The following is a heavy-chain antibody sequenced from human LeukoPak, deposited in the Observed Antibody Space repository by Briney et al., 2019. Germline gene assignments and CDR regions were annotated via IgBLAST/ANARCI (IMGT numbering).Heavy chain of an antibody. CDR3: AKARIVGASNYFDY. V-gene: IGHV3-30*02. CDR1: GFTFSSYG. CDR2: IWYDGSNK. Sequence: GGSLRLSCAASGFTFSSYGMHWVRQAPGKGLEWVAVIWYDGSNKYYADSVKGRFTISRDNSKNTLYLKMNSLRAEDTAVYYCAKARIVGASNYFDYWGQGTLVTVSS. J-gene: IGHJ4*02. D-gene: IGHD1-26*01.